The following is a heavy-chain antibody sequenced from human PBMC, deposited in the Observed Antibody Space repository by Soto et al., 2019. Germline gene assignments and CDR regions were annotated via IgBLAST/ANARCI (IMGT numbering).Heavy chain of an antibody. CDR3: AREVDYGDYDSYYYYYMDV. CDR2: IYYSGST. Sequence: SETLSLTCTVSGCSISIGGYYWSWILQHPGKGLEWIGYIYYSGSTYYNPSLKSRVTISVDTSKSQFSLKLSSVTAADTAVYYCAREVDYGDYDSYYYYYMDVWGKGTTVTVSS. CDR1: GCSISIGGYY. D-gene: IGHD4-17*01. J-gene: IGHJ6*03. V-gene: IGHV4-31*03.